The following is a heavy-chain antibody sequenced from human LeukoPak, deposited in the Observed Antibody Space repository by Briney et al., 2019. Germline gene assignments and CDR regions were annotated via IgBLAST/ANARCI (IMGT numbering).Heavy chain of an antibody. D-gene: IGHD2-15*01. V-gene: IGHV4-4*07. CDR3: ARDDCSGGSCYSTDV. Sequence: SETLSLTCTVSGGSISSYYWSWIRQPAGKGLEWIGRIYTSGSTNYNPSLKSRVTMSVDTSKSQFSLKLSSVTAADTAVYYCARDDCSGGSCYSTDVWGKGTTVTVPS. CDR1: GGSISSYY. J-gene: IGHJ6*04. CDR2: IYTSGST.